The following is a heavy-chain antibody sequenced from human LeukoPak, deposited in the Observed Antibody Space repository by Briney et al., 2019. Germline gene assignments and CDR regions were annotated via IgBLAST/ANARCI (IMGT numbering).Heavy chain of an antibody. V-gene: IGHV4-39*07. D-gene: IGHD1-26*01. CDR2: IYYSGST. CDR1: GGSISSSSYY. J-gene: IGHJ5*02. Sequence: KPSETLSLTCTVSGGSISSSSYYWGWIRQPPGKGLEWIGSIYYSGSTYYNPSLKSRVTISVDTSKNQFSLKLSSVTAADTAVYYCARNIVGAKGNWFDPWGQGTLVTVSS. CDR3: ARNIVGAKGNWFDP.